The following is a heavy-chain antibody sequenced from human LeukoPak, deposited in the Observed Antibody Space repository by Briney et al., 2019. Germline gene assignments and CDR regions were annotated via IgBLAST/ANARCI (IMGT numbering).Heavy chain of an antibody. CDR2: ISAYNGNT. D-gene: IGHD3-3*01. CDR3: ARDGGGDFWSGYRGYYYYMDV. CDR1: GYTFTSYG. J-gene: IGHJ6*03. Sequence: ASVKVSCKASGYTFTSYGISWVRQAPGQGLEWMGWISAYNGNTNYAQKLQGRVTMTTDTSTSTAYMELRSLRSDDTAVYYCARDGGGDFWSGYRGYYYYMDVWGKGTTVTVSS. V-gene: IGHV1-18*01.